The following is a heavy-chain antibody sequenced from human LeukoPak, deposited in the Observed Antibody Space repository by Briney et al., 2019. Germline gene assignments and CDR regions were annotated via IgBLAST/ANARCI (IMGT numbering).Heavy chain of an antibody. D-gene: IGHD3-3*01. CDR3: ARDPTIFGVVTWFEP. CDR1: GCTFTSHG. CDR2: ISAYNGYT. V-gene: IGHV1-18*01. J-gene: IGHJ5*02. Sequence: ASVTVSCKASGCTFTSHGLSWVGQAPGQGREWMGWISAYNGYTNYAQRLQGRVTMTTDTSTSTAYMELRSLRSDDTAVNYCARDPTIFGVVTWFEPWGQGTRVTVSS.